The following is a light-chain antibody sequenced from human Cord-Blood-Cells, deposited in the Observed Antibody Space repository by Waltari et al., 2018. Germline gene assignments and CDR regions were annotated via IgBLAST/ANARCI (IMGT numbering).Light chain of an antibody. CDR1: SSAAGRYHY. CDR2: DVS. J-gene: IGLJ1*01. Sequence: QSALTHPASVSGSPGQPVTISCTGTSSAAGRYHYVSWYQQHPGKPPKLMSYDVSNRPSGVSKRFSGSKSGNTASLTISGLQAEDEADYYCSSYTSSSTYVFGTGTKVTVL. V-gene: IGLV2-14*01. CDR3: SSYTSSSTYV.